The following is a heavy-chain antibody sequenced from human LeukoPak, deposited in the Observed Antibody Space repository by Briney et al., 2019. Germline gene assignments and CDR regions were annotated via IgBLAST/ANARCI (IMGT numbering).Heavy chain of an antibody. Sequence: PSETLSLTCAVYGGSFSGHYWGWVRQPPGKGLEWIGNIFYSGSTYYSPSLKSRVTISLDTSRDQFSLKLNSVTAADTAVYYCAKSNGYGLVDIWGQGTMVTVSS. CDR3: AKSNGYGLVDI. V-gene: IGHV4-34*12. CDR1: GGSFSGHY. D-gene: IGHD3-10*01. CDR2: IFYSGST. J-gene: IGHJ3*02.